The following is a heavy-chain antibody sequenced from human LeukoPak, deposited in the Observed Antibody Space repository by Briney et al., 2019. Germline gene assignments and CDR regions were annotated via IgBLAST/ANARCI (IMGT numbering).Heavy chain of an antibody. CDR3: ARDRGYWLGYFDY. V-gene: IGHV1-2*02. CDR2: INPNSGGT. CDR1: GYTFTGYY. J-gene: IGHJ4*02. Sequence: ASVKVSCKASGYTFTGYYMHWVRQAPGQGPEWMGWINPNSGGTNFAQEFQGRVTMTRDTSISTAYMELSRLTSDDKAVYYCARDRGYWLGYFDYWGQGTLVTVSS. D-gene: IGHD3-22*01.